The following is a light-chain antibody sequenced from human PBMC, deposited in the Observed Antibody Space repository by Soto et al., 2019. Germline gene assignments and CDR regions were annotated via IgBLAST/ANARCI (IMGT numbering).Light chain of an antibody. J-gene: IGKJ1*01. V-gene: IGKV1-39*01. CDR3: QQSYSTPRT. CDR1: QSISSY. Sequence: DIQMTQSPSSLSASVGARVTITCRASQSISSYLNWYQQKPGKAPKLLIYAASSLQSGVPSRFSGSGSGTGFTLTSSSLQPEEFATYYCQQSYSTPRTFGQATKVEIK. CDR2: AAS.